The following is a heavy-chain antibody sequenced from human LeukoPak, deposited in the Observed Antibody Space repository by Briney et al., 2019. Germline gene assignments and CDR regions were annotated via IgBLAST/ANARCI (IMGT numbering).Heavy chain of an antibody. Sequence: SETLSLTCAVYGVSFSGYYWSWIRQPPGKGLEWIGEINHSGSTNYNPSLKSRVTISVDTSKNQFSLKLSSVAAADTAVYYCARETHTAPIDYWGQGTLVTVS. V-gene: IGHV4-34*01. J-gene: IGHJ4*02. CDR3: ARETHTAPIDY. D-gene: IGHD5-18*01. CDR2: INHSGST. CDR1: GVSFSGYY.